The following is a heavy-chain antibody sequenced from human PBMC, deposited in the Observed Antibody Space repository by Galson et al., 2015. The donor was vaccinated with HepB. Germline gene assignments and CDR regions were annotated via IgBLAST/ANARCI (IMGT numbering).Heavy chain of an antibody. CDR3: ARSLGGGIVGTAMIDY. J-gene: IGHJ4*02. D-gene: IGHD5-18*01. V-gene: IGHV5-51*03. Sequence: QSGAEVKKPGESLKISCKGSGYSFTSYWIGWVRQMPGKGLEWMGIIYPGDSDTRYSPSFQGQVTISADKSISTAYLQWSSLKASDTAMYYGARSLGGGIVGTAMIDYWGQGTLVTVSS. CDR2: IYPGDSDT. CDR1: GYSFTSYW.